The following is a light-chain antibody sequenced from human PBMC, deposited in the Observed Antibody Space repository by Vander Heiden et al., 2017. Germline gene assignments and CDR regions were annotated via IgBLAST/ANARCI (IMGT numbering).Light chain of an antibody. CDR2: AAS. V-gene: IGKV1-39*01. J-gene: IGKJ2*01. CDR3: QQSYSTHL. Sequence: DIQMTQSPSSLSASIGDRVTITCRASQSISNYLNWYQQKPGKAPNLLIYAASTLQIGVPSRFSGSGSGTDFTLTISKLQPEDFATYYCQQSYSTHLFGQGTKLEIK. CDR1: QSISNY.